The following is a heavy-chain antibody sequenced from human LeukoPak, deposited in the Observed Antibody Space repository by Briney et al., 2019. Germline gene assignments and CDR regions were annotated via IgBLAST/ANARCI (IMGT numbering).Heavy chain of an antibody. CDR1: GYTFTSYD. CDR2: ISAYNGNT. D-gene: IGHD6-13*01. Sequence: GASVKVSCKGSGYTFTSYDFSWVRQAPGQGLEWMGWISAYNGNTNYAQKLQGRVTMTTDTSTSTAYMELRSLRSDDTAVYYCARVWIAAPVESSHDYWGQGTLVTVSS. J-gene: IGHJ4*02. CDR3: ARVWIAAPVESSHDY. V-gene: IGHV1-18*01.